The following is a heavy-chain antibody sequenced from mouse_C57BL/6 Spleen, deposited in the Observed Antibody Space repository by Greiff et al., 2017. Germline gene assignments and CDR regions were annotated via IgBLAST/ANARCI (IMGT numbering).Heavy chain of an antibody. Sequence: VQLQQSGPELVKPGASVKISCKASGYTFTDYYMNWVKQSHGKSLEWIGDINPNNGGTSYNQKFKGKATLTVDKSSSTAYMELRSLTSEDSAVYYCARDYYSTDFDYWGQGTTLTVSS. CDR2: INPNNGGT. V-gene: IGHV1-26*01. D-gene: IGHD2-5*01. CDR1: GYTFTDYY. CDR3: ARDYYSTDFDY. J-gene: IGHJ2*01.